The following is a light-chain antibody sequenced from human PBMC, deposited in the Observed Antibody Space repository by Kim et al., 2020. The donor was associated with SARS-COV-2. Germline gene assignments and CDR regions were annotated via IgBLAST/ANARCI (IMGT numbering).Light chain of an antibody. CDR1: HSVRSRY. J-gene: IGKJ4*01. CDR2: GAS. CDR3: QQYGSSPLT. Sequence: PGDNAPLSCRASHSVRSRYLAWYQQTPGQAPRLLIYGASSRATGIPDRCSGSGSRTDFTLTISRLEPEDVAVYYCQQYGSSPLTFVGGTKVDIK. V-gene: IGKV3-20*01.